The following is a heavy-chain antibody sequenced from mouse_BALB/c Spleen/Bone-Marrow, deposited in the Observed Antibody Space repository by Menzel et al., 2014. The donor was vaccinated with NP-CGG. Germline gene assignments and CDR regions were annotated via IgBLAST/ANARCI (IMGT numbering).Heavy chain of an antibody. J-gene: IGHJ4*01. CDR1: GYAFSSSW. V-gene: IGHV1-82*01. CDR2: VYPGDGDT. CDR3: ARSDGYRTMDY. Sequence: QVQLQQSGPELVKPGASVKISCKASGYAFSSSWMNWVKQRPRQGLEWIGRVYPGDGDTNYNGKFKGKATLTADKSSSTAYMQLSSLTSVDSAVYFCARSDGYRTMDYWGQGTSVTVSS. D-gene: IGHD2-3*01.